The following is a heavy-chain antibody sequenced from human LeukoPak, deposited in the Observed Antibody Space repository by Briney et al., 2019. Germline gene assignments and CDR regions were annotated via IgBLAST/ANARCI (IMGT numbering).Heavy chain of an antibody. D-gene: IGHD3-10*01. CDR1: GGSISSGSYY. J-gene: IGHJ4*02. V-gene: IGHV4-61*02. Sequence: SETLSLTCTVAGGSISSGSYYWSWIRQPAGKGLEWIGRIYTSGSTNYNASLKSRVTISVDTSKNQFSLKLSSVTAADTAVYYCARDPIYGSGTKIDYWGQGTLVTVSS. CDR2: IYTSGST. CDR3: ARDPIYGSGTKIDY.